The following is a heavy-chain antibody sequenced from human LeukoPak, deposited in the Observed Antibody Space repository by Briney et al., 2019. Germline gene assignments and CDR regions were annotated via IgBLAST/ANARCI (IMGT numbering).Heavy chain of an antibody. CDR2: VSTSGRT. D-gene: IGHD1-1*01. Sequence: SETLSLTCTVSGGSITNYYWSWIRPPAGKGLEWIGRVSTSGRTNYNPSLKSRLTMSADTSRKQFSLLLNSVTAADTAVYYCAVGRPRNTTRLDDGYDFWGQGTMVTVSS. V-gene: IGHV4-4*07. CDR1: GGSITNYY. J-gene: IGHJ3*01. CDR3: AVGRPRNTTRLDDGYDF.